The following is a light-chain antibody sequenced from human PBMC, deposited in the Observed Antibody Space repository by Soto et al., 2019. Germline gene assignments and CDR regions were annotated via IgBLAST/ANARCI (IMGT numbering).Light chain of an antibody. CDR2: GST. Sequence: DIVLTQSPGTLSLSPGERATLSCRASQNVDSTYLAWYQQKPGQAPRLVIYGSTRRAPGVPDRFRGSGSGTYFALTNRRLYHEDCAVYFGQQYGGSTLYAFGPGTKVDIK. CDR1: QNVDSTY. V-gene: IGKV3-20*01. CDR3: QQYGGSTLYA. J-gene: IGKJ2*01.